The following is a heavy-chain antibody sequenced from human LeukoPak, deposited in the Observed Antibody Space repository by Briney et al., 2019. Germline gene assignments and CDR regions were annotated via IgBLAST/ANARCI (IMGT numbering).Heavy chain of an antibody. CDR2: IYYSGNT. D-gene: IGHD1-1*01. V-gene: IGHV4-59*01. CDR1: GGSISTYY. CDR3: ARVGNYYFDL. Sequence: SETLSLTCTVSGGSISTYYWSWIRQPPGKGLEWIGYIYYSGNTNYNPSLKSRVAMSVDTSKNQFSLNLNSVTAADTAVYYCARVGNYYFDLWGHGTLVTVSS. J-gene: IGHJ2*01.